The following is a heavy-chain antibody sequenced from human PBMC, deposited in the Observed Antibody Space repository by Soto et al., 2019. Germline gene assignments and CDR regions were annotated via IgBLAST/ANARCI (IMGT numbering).Heavy chain of an antibody. Sequence: ASVNVPCKASGYTFTGYYMHWVRQAPGQGLEWMGWINPNSGGTNYAQRFQGRVTMTRDTSISKAYLELSRLRSDDTAVYYCAREVGRFLEGRIAEYFQHWGQGTLVPVSS. V-gene: IGHV1-2*02. D-gene: IGHD3-3*01. CDR1: GYTFTGYY. CDR3: AREVGRFLEGRIAEYFQH. J-gene: IGHJ1*01. CDR2: INPNSGGT.